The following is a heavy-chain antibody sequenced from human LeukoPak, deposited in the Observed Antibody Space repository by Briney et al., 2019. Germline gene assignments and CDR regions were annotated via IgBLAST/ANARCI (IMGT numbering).Heavy chain of an antibody. CDR1: GFTFSSYG. J-gene: IGHJ3*02. CDR2: ISYDGSNK. Sequence: GGSLRLSCAASGFTFSSYGMHWVRQAAGKGLEWVAVISYDGSNKYYADSVKGRFTISRDNSKNTLYLQMNSLRAEDTAVYYCARARSSCGYGDAFDIWGQGTMVTVSS. V-gene: IGHV3-30*03. CDR3: ARARSSCGYGDAFDI. D-gene: IGHD5-18*01.